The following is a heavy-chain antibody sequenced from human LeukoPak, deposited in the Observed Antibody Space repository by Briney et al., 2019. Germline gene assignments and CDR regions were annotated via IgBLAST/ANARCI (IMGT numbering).Heavy chain of an antibody. CDR3: AKASCGGECYYAMDV. CDR2: ISGSGRNT. CDR1: GFTFRSNA. J-gene: IGHJ6*02. Sequence: PGGSLRLSCAASGFTFRSNAMNWVRQAPGKGLEWVSRISGSGRNTYYADSVKGRFTISRDNSKNTLYLQMNSLRAEDTAVYYCAKASCGGECYYAMDVWGQGTTVTVSS. V-gene: IGHV3-23*01. D-gene: IGHD2-21*01.